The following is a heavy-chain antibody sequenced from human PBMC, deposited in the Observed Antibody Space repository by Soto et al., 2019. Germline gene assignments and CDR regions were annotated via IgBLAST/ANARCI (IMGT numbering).Heavy chain of an antibody. J-gene: IGHJ4*02. CDR2: IWYDGSNK. V-gene: IGHV3-33*01. CDR3: ASMEQLDLDY. D-gene: IGHD6-13*01. CDR1: GFTFSSYG. Sequence: GGSLRLSCAASGFTFSSYGMHWVRQAPGKGLEWVAVIWYDGSNKYYADSVEGRFTISRDNSKNTLYLQMNSLRAEDTAVYYCASMEQLDLDYWGQGTLVTSPQ.